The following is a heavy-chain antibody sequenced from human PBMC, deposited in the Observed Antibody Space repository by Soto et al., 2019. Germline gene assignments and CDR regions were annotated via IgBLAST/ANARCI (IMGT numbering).Heavy chain of an antibody. V-gene: IGHV1-18*01. D-gene: IGHD4-17*01. CDR1: GYTFANYG. CDR3: ARTSSTVPQIPFDY. J-gene: IGHJ4*02. Sequence: QVQLVQSGAEVKKPGASVKVSCKASGYTFANYGISWVRQAPGQGLEWMGWISAYNGYTNYAQNLQGRVTMTTDPSTSTAYMELRSLRSDDTAVYYCARTSSTVPQIPFDYWGQGTLVTVSS. CDR2: ISAYNGYT.